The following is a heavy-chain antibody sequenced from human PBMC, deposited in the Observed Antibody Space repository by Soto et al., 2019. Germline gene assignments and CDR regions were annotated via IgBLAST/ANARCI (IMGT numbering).Heavy chain of an antibody. Sequence: GGSLRLSCAASGFTFSSYAMSWVRQAPGKGLEWVSAISGSGGSTYYADSVKGRFTISRDNSKNTLYLQMNSLRAEDTAVYYCTTDLFNNDWEDLIGYWGQGTLVTVSS. D-gene: IGHD3-9*01. CDR1: GFTFSSYA. V-gene: IGHV3-23*01. CDR2: ISGSGGST. J-gene: IGHJ4*02. CDR3: TTDLFNNDWEDLIGY.